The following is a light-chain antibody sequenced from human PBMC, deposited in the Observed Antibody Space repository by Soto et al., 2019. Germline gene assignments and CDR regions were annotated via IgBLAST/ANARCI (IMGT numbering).Light chain of an antibody. CDR3: SSYSGSNNLVV. V-gene: IGLV2-8*01. CDR2: EVS. Sequence: QSALTQPPSASGSPGQSVTISCTGTSSDVGGYNYVSWYQQHQGKAPKLMIYEVSKRPSGVRDRFSGSKSGNTASLTVSGLQAEDEAAYYCSSYSGSNNLVVFGTGTKVTVL. CDR1: SSDVGGYNY. J-gene: IGLJ1*01.